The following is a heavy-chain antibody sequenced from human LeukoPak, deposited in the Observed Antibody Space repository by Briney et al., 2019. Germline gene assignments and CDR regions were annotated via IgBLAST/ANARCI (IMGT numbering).Heavy chain of an antibody. CDR3: AGLRWDSSKAYFDY. Sequence: GGSLRLSCAASGFTVSSNYMSWVRQAPGKGLEWVASIKQDESEKYYVDSVKGRFSISKDNAKNSLYLQLNSLRAEDTAVYYCAGLRWDSSKAYFDYWGQGTLVTVSS. J-gene: IGHJ4*02. D-gene: IGHD6-13*01. CDR2: IKQDESEK. V-gene: IGHV3-7*01. CDR1: GFTVSSNY.